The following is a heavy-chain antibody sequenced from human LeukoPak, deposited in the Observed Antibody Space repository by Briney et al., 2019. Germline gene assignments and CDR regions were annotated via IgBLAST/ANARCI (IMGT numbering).Heavy chain of an antibody. J-gene: IGHJ4*02. CDR3: ARGYCSSTSCYPSECFDQ. D-gene: IGHD2-2*01. V-gene: IGHV4-61*02. CDR1: GGSISSGNYY. CDR2: IYTSGST. Sequence: SQTLSLTCTVSGGSISSGNYYWSWIRQPAGKGLEWIGRIYTSGSTNYNRCLKSRATISLATSKNMCSRNLRSASAPHSASIYCARGYCSSTSCYPSECFDQWGQGTLVTVSS.